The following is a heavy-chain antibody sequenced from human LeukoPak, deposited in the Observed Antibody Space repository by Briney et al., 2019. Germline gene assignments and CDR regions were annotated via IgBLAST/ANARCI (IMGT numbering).Heavy chain of an antibody. CDR3: ASFSFGVYYMDV. Sequence: VASVKVSCKASGYTFTSYGISWVRQAPGQGLEWMGWISAYNGNTNYAQKLQGRVTMTTDTSTSTAYMELSRLRSDDTAVYYCASFSFGVYYMDVWGKGTTVTISS. CDR1: GYTFTSYG. CDR2: ISAYNGNT. D-gene: IGHD3-10*01. J-gene: IGHJ6*03. V-gene: IGHV1-18*01.